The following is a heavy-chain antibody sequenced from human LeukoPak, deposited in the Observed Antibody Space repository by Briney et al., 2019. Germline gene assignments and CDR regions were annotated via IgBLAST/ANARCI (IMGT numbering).Heavy chain of an antibody. CDR2: IRYSGGST. V-gene: IGHV3-23*01. D-gene: IGHD2-2*02. CDR1: GFTFSRYA. Sequence: GGSLRLSCAASGFTFSRYAMSWVRQAPGKGLEWVSTIRYSGGSTHYADSVKGRFTISRDNSKNTLYLQMNSLRAEDTAVYCCAKEIVSAAISGFDSWGQGTLVTVSS. J-gene: IGHJ5*01. CDR3: AKEIVSAAISGFDS.